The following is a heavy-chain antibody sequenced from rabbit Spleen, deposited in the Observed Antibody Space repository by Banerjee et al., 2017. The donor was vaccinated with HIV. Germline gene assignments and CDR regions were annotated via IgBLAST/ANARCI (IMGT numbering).Heavy chain of an antibody. Sequence: QSLEESGGDLVKPGASLTLTCTASGFSFSSNYYISWVRQAPGKGLEWISCIAGSGSGFTYSATWATGRFTCSKTSSTTVTLQMTSLTVADTATYFCARDTGSSFSSYGMDLWGQGTLVTVS. CDR3: ARDTGSSFSSYGMDL. J-gene: IGHJ6*01. V-gene: IGHV1S40*01. D-gene: IGHD8-1*01. CDR2: IAGSGSGFT. CDR1: GFSFSSNYY.